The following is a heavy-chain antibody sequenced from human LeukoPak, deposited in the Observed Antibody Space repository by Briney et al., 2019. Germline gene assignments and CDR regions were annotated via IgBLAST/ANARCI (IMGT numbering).Heavy chain of an antibody. CDR3: ARSETWATVTEYYFDY. D-gene: IGHD4-17*01. V-gene: IGHV3-11*01. J-gene: IGHJ4*02. CDR1: GFTFSDYY. Sequence: PGGSLRLSCAASGFTFSDYYMSWIRQAPGKGLEWVSYTSSSGSTIYYADSVKGRFTISRDNAKNSLYLQMNSLRAEDTAVYYCARSETWATVTEYYFDYWGQGTLVTVSS. CDR2: TSSSGSTI.